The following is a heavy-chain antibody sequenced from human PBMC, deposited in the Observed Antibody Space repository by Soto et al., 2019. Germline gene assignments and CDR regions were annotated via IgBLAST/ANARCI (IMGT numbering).Heavy chain of an antibody. CDR2: IDWDDDK. J-gene: IGHJ6*02. Sequence: SGPTLVNPTQTLTLTCTFSGFSLSTSGMRVSWIRQPPGKALEWLARIDWDDDKFYSTSLKTRLTISKDTPKNQVVLTMTNMDPVDTATYYCARTIAAAGGYGMDVWGQGTTVTVSS. V-gene: IGHV2-70*04. CDR1: GFSLSTSGMR. D-gene: IGHD6-13*01. CDR3: ARTIAAAGGYGMDV.